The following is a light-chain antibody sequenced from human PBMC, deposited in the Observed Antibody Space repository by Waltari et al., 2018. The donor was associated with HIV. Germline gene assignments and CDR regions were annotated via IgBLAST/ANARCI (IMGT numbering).Light chain of an antibody. CDR3: SSYTGSSTLWV. V-gene: IGLV2-14*01. CDR2: EVS. J-gene: IGLJ3*02. Sequence: QSALTQPASVSGSPGQSITISCNGTRSDVGRYKYVSWYQPPPGKAPKLIVYEVSNRPSGVSNRFSVSKSGNTASLTISGLQAEDEADYYCSSYTGSSTLWVFGGGTKLTVL. CDR1: RSDVGRYKY.